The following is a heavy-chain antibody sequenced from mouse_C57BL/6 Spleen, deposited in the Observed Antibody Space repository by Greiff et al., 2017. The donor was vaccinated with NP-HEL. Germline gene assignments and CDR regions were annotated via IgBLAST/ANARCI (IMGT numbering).Heavy chain of an antibody. Sequence: EVKVVESGGGLVKPGGSLKLSCAASGFTFSDYGMHWVRQAPEKGLEWVAYISSGSSTIYYADTVKGRFTISRDNAKNTLFLQMTSLRSEDTAMYYYARGGYYWYFDVWGTGTTVTVSS. J-gene: IGHJ1*03. CDR1: GFTFSDYG. V-gene: IGHV5-17*01. CDR2: ISSGSSTI. CDR3: ARGGYYWYFDV. D-gene: IGHD1-1*02.